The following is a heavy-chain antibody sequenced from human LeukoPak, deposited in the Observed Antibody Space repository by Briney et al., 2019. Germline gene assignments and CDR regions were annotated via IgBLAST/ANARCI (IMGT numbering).Heavy chain of an antibody. CDR3: ARGYSYGPYYFDC. Sequence: SVKVSCKASGGTFSSYAISWVRQAPGQGLEWMGRIIPILGIANYAQKFQGRVTITADKSTSTAYMELSSLRSEDTAVYYCARGYSYGPYYFDCWGQGTLVTVSS. V-gene: IGHV1-69*04. CDR1: GGTFSSYA. D-gene: IGHD5-18*01. J-gene: IGHJ4*02. CDR2: IIPILGIA.